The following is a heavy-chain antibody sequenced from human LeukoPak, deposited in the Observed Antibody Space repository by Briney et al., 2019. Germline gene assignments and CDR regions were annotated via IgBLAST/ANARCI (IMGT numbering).Heavy chain of an antibody. V-gene: IGHV3-23*01. CDR1: GFTFSSYA. CDR2: ISGSGGST. D-gene: IGHD3-22*01. CDR3: AKEAVTYYYDSSEWYFDY. Sequence: LPGGSLRLSCAASGFTFSSYAMSWVRQAPGKGLEWVSAISGSGGSTYYADSVKGRFTISRDNSKNTLYLQMNSLSAEDTAVYYCAKEAVTYYYDSSEWYFDYWGQGTLVTVSS. J-gene: IGHJ4*02.